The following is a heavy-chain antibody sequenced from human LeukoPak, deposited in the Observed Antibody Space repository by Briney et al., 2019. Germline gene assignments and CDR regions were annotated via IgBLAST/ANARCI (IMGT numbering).Heavy chain of an antibody. CDR3: TRDWAPLSGNYYDAWFDP. Sequence: ASVKVSCKASGYTFTSYGISWVRQAPGQGLEWMGWISADNGNTKYAQKLQGRVTMTTDTSTSTAYMELRSLRSDDTAVYYCTRDWAPLSGNYYDAWFDPWGQGTLVTVSS. CDR2: ISADNGNT. CDR1: GYTFTSYG. J-gene: IGHJ5*02. V-gene: IGHV1-18*01. D-gene: IGHD1-26*01.